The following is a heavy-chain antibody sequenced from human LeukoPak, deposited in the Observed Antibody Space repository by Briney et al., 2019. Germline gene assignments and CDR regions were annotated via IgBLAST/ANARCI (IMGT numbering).Heavy chain of an antibody. CDR1: GFTFSTYA. D-gene: IGHD3-22*01. V-gene: IGHV3-23*01. CDR3: AKSWRSYDTSNYYASDL. Sequence: AGGSLRLSCAASGFTFSTYAMSWVRQAPGKGLEWVSSTGRHTNYADSVEGRFTISRDNSKSTLYLQMDSLRAEDTAIYYCAKSWRSYDTSNYYASDLWGQGTMVTVSS. J-gene: IGHJ3*01. CDR2: TGRHT.